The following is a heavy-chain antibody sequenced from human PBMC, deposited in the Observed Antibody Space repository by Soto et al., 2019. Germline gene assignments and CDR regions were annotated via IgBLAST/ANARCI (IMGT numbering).Heavy chain of an antibody. Sequence: PGGSLRLSCAASGFTFDDYTMHWVRQAPGKGLEWVSLISWDGGSTYYADSVKGRFTISRDNSKNSLYLQMNSLRTEDTALYYCAKGGDYYGSGSYQHAYYYYGKDVWGQGPTGTGFS. CDR3: AKGGDYYGSGSYQHAYYYYGKDV. J-gene: IGHJ6*02. CDR2: ISWDGGST. V-gene: IGHV3-43*01. D-gene: IGHD3-10*01. CDR1: GFTFDDYT.